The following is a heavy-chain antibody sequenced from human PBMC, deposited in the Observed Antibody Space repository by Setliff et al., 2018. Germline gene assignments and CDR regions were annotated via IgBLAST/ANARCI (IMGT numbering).Heavy chain of an antibody. J-gene: IGHJ4*02. CDR1: GYFISSGYY. CDR3: ARQLCSSGYCYATTFDY. CDR2: IYRSGST. V-gene: IGHV4-38-2*01. D-gene: IGHD3-22*01. Sequence: KSSETLSLTCAVSGYFISSGYYWGWIRQAPGKGLEWIASIYRSGSTYYNPSLKSRVTISVDTSKNQFPLKLSSVTASDTAVYYCARQLCSSGYCYATTFDYWGQGTLVTVSS.